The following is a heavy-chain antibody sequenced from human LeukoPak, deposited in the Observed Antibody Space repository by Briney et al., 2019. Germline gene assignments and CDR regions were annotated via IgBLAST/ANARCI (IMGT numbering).Heavy chain of an antibody. V-gene: IGHV3-48*03. J-gene: IGHJ6*02. Sequence: PGESLRLSCAASGFTFSSYEMNWVRQAPGKGLEWVSYISSSGSAIYYADPVKGRFTISRDNAKNSLHLQMNSLRAEDTAVYYCARAPTSYYYAMDVWGQGTTVTVSS. CDR2: ISSSGSAI. CDR1: GFTFSSYE. CDR3: ARAPTSYYYAMDV.